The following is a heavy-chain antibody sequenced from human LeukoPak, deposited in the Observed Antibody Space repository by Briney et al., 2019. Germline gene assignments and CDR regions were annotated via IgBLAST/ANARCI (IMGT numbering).Heavy chain of an antibody. Sequence: ASVKVSCKPSGYTFTAYGINWVRQAPGQGLEWMGWISPYNGNTNYAQKLQGRVTLTTETSTSTAYMELRSLTSDDTAVYYCARWEDSDIVATIWGQGTLVTVSS. V-gene: IGHV1-18*01. CDR1: GYTFTAYG. CDR3: ARWEDSDIVATI. J-gene: IGHJ4*02. CDR2: ISPYNGNT. D-gene: IGHD5-12*01.